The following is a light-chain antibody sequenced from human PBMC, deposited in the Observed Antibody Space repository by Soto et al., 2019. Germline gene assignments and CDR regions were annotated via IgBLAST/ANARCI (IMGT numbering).Light chain of an antibody. CDR1: QDIRYW. CDR3: QQANSFPFT. J-gene: IGKJ4*01. Sequence: DIEMTQSPSSVSASVGDRVTITCRASQDIRYWVAWYQQKPGKVPKLLIYSSTLQSGVPSRFSGSGSGTDFTLTISSLQPEDFATYFCQQANSFPFTFGGGTKVDIK. CDR2: SS. V-gene: IGKV1-12*01.